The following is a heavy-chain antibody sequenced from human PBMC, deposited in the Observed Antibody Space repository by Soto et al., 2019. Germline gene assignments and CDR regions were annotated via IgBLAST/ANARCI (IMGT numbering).Heavy chain of an antibody. D-gene: IGHD2-8*02. V-gene: IGHV6-1*01. CDR2: TYYRSRWFH. Sequence: SHTLSLDCVIAGYSVSSNSAGCNCIRQSPSRGLEWLGRTYYRSRWFHDYAVSVKSRITIDPDTSKNQFSLQLNSVTPEDTAVYYCAREYWAFHYWGQGTLVTVSS. CDR3: AREYWAFHY. J-gene: IGHJ4*02. CDR1: GYSVSSNSAG.